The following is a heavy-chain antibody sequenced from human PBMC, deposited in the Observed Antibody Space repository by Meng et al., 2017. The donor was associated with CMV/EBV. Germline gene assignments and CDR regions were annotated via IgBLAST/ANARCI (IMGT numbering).Heavy chain of an antibody. CDR1: TFSGSA. CDR3: TRPPMRNCSSTSCSYNF. CDR2: IRSKANSYAT. J-gene: IGHJ4*02. V-gene: IGHV3-73*01. D-gene: IGHD2-2*01. Sequence: TFSGSAMHWVRQASGKGLEWVGRIRSKANSYATAYAASVKGRFTISRDDSKNTAYLQMNSLKTEDTAVYYCTRPPMRNCSSTSCSYNFWGQGTLVTVSS.